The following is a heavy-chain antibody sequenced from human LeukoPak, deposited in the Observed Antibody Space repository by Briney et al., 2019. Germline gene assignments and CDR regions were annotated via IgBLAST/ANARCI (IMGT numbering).Heavy chain of an antibody. CDR3: AKGKLDPFDY. CDR2: ISGSGGSP. J-gene: IGHJ4*02. Sequence: PGDSLRLSCAASGFTFSTYAMSWVRQAPGKGLELVSGISGSGGSPYYADSVKGRFTISRDNSKHTLYLQMNSLRAEDTAVYYCAKGKLDPFDYWGQGTLVTVSS. CDR1: GFTFSTYA. D-gene: IGHD1-1*01. V-gene: IGHV3-23*01.